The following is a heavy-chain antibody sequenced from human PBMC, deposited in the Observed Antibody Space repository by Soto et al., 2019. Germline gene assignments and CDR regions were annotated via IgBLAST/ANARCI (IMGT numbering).Heavy chain of an antibody. J-gene: IGHJ6*02. CDR2: NYYSGIT. D-gene: IGHD6-6*01. V-gene: IGHV4-34*09. CDR3: ARGSSIAGLYYGMDV. Sequence: SETLSLTCAVYGGSFSGYSWTWIRQPPGTGLEWIGYNYYSGITYYNPSLKSRVTISLDTSKNQFSLKLSSVTAADTAVYYCARGSSIAGLYYGMDVWGQGTTVTVSS. CDR1: GGSFSGYS.